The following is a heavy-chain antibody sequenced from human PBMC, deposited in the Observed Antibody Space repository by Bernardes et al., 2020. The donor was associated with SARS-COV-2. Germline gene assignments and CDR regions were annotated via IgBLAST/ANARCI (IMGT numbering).Heavy chain of an antibody. CDR3: ARDIRGAARPGFDY. D-gene: IGHD3-10*01. J-gene: IGHJ4*02. V-gene: IGHV1-18*01. CDR1: GYTFTSYG. Sequence: ASVKDSCKASGYTFTSYGISWVRQAPGQGLEWMGWISAYNGNTNYAQKLQGRVTMTTDTSTSTAYMELRSLRSDDTAVYYCARDIRGAARPGFDYWGQGTLVTVSS. CDR2: ISAYNGNT.